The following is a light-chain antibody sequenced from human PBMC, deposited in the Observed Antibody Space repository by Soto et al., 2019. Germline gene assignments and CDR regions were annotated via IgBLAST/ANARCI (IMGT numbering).Light chain of an antibody. CDR1: QSISSY. V-gene: IGKV1-39*01. CDR3: PASYSTPQT. Sequence: IKMSQSLSALSSKVKDRVTIACRASQSISSYLNWYQQKPGKAPKLLIYAASSLQSGVPSRFSGSGSGTDFTLTISSLQPEDFATYYCPASYSTPQTFGQGTKL. CDR2: AAS. J-gene: IGKJ1*01.